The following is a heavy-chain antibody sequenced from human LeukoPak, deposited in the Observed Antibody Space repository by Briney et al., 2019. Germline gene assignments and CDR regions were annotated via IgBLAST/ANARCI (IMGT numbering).Heavy chain of an antibody. Sequence: SGTLSLTCIVSGGFINNFYWSWIRQPPGKGLEWIGYVSNSGNTNYNPSFRSRFTISVDTSKNQFSLKLTSVTAADTAVYFCARENYVFDIWGQGTMVTVSS. CDR1: GGFINNFY. CDR2: VSNSGNT. CDR3: ARENYVFDI. J-gene: IGHJ3*02. V-gene: IGHV4-59*01.